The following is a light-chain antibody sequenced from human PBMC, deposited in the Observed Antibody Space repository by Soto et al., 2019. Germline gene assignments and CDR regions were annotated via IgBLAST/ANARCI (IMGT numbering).Light chain of an antibody. J-gene: IGLJ1*01. CDR1: SSDVGRYDY. CDR2: DVS. Sequence: QSALAQPASVSGSPGQSITISCTGTSSDVGRYDYVSWFQQHPGKTPKLLIYDVSSWPSGASDRFSGSKSGNTASLTISGLQPEDEADYYCSSFTTSSTLVFGTGTKVTVL. CDR3: SSFTTSSTLV. V-gene: IGLV2-14*01.